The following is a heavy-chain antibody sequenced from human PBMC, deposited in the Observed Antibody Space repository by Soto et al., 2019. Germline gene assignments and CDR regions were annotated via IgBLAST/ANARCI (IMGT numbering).Heavy chain of an antibody. J-gene: IGHJ3*01. V-gene: IGHV3-23*01. CDR3: AKSWGDTWLQSAFNL. CDR1: WFTFYDFF. CDR2: ISGTGEST. Sequence: SGGAPRLSCAAPWFTFYDFFISWGPPAPGKGLEWVSGISGTGESTHYADSMKGHFTISRDNSKKTLYLQMNSLRAEDTAVYYCAKSWGDTWLQSAFNLWGQGTMVTVSS. D-gene: IGHD5-12*01.